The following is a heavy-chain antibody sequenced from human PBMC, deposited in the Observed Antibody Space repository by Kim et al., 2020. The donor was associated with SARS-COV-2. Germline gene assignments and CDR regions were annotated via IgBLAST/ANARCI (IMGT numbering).Heavy chain of an antibody. V-gene: IGHV3-30*18. D-gene: IGHD5-12*01. CDR3: AKALYSGYDYIASWGESQIDY. J-gene: IGHJ4*02. CDR1: GFTFSSYG. Sequence: GGSLRLSCAASGFTFSSYGMHWVRQAPGKGLEWVAVISYDGSNKYYADSVKGRFTISRDNSKNTLYLQMNSLRAEDTTVYYCAKALYSGYDYIASWGESQIDYWGQGTLVTVSS. CDR2: ISYDGSNK.